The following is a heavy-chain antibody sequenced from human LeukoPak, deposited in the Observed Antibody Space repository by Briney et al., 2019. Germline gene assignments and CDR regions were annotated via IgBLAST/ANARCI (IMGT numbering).Heavy chain of an antibody. V-gene: IGHV3-11*01. CDR1: GFTLRDNF. CDR3: VREGLTGYFDA. CDR2: SSTSGSTT. J-gene: IGHJ5*02. Sequence: PGGSLRLSCAASGFTLRDNFMSWIRQAPGQGLEWVAYSSTSGSTTFYGDSVKGRFTISRDNAKNSVFLEMNSLRADDTAVNYCVREGLTGYFDAWGQGTLVTVSS. D-gene: IGHD6-25*01.